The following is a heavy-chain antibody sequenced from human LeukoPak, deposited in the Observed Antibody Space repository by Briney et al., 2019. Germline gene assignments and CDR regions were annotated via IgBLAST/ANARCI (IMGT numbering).Heavy chain of an antibody. Sequence: PGGSLRLSCAASGFTFSDYYMSWIRQAPGKGLKWVSCISSSSSYTNYTDSVKGRFTISRDNAKKSLYLQMNSLRAEDTAVYYCARGNSITGTTPLDYFDYWGQGTLVTVSS. CDR1: GFTFSDYY. V-gene: IGHV3-11*05. D-gene: IGHD1-20*01. CDR3: ARGNSITGTTPLDYFDY. J-gene: IGHJ4*02. CDR2: ISSSSSYT.